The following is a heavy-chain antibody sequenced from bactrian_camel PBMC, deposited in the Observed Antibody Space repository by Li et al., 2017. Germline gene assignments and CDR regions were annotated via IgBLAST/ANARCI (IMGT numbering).Heavy chain of an antibody. CDR1: GYTSSNLC. V-gene: IGHV3S53*01. CDR3: AADQSYSASWCSSRLERPVLLY. D-gene: IGHD3*01. Sequence: HVQLVESGGASVQAGGALRLSCAASGYTSSNLCMGWFRQAAGGESEGVAAVDTDGTPSYANSVKGRFSVSKDIAKNTLYLQMNSLKPEDTAMYYCAADQSYSASWCSSRLERPVLLYWGQGTQVTVS. J-gene: IGHJ4*01. CDR2: VDTDGTP.